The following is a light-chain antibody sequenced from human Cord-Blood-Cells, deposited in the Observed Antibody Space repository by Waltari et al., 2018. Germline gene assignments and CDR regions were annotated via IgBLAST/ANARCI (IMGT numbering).Light chain of an antibody. Sequence: SYVLTQPPSVSVAPGKTARITCGGNNIGSTSVHWYQQKTGQAPVLVIYYDSDRPSGIPERFSGSNSGNTATLTISRVEAGDEADYYCQVWDSSSVVFGGGTKLTVL. CDR3: QVWDSSSVV. CDR2: YDS. V-gene: IGLV3-21*04. CDR1: NIGSTS. J-gene: IGLJ2*01.